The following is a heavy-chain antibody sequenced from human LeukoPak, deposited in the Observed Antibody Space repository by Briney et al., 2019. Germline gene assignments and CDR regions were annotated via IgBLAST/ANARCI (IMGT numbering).Heavy chain of an antibody. CDR1: GYTFSNYD. J-gene: IGHJ4*02. CDR3: ARGSGLYQSPAGRGVFDY. Sequence: ASVKVSCKASGYTFSNYDVHWVRQAPGQRLEWMGWINAGNGDTKYSQDFQGRVIITRDTSARTTYMELSSLSSGDMAVYYCARGSGLYQSPAGRGVFDYWGQGTLVTVSS. D-gene: IGHD1-26*01. CDR2: INAGNGDT. V-gene: IGHV1-3*03.